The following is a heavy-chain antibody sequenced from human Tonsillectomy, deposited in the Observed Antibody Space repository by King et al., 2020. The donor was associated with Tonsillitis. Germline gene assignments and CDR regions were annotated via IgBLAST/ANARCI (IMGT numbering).Heavy chain of an antibody. CDR2: IFYSGNT. CDR3: ARVVGTGYDNWLDP. CDR1: GGSISSYY. Sequence: LQLQESGPGLVKPSETLSLTCTVSGGSISSYYWSWIRQPPGKGLEWIGYIFYSGNTNYNPSLKSRVTISLDTSKNQVCLKLNSVTAADTAVYYCARVVGTGYDNWLDPSGQGTLVTVS. J-gene: IGHJ5*02. V-gene: IGHV4-59*01. D-gene: IGHD3/OR15-3a*01.